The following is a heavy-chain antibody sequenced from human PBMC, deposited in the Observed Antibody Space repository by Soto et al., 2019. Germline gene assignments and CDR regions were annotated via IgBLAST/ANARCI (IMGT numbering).Heavy chain of an antibody. Sequence: GASVKVSCKASGGTFSSYAISWVRQAPGQGLEWMGGIIPIFGTANYTQKFQGRVTITADESTSTAYMELSSLRSEDTAVYYCARSRHDYGLFDYWGQGTLVTVS. V-gene: IGHV1-69*13. CDR1: GGTFSSYA. CDR3: ARSRHDYGLFDY. CDR2: IIPIFGTA. D-gene: IGHD4-17*01. J-gene: IGHJ4*02.